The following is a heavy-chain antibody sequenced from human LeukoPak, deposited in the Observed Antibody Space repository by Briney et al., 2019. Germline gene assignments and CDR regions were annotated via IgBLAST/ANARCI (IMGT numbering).Heavy chain of an antibody. CDR3: AHRPTQNHISWYPNWFDP. CDR2: IYWDDDK. Sequence: SGPTLVNPTQTLTLTCTFSGFSLNTIGVGVAWIRQPPGKALEWLALIYWDDDKRYSPSLKSRLTITKDTSRNQVVLTMTNMDPVDTATYFCAHRPTQNHISWYPNWFDPWGQGILVTVSS. V-gene: IGHV2-5*02. CDR1: GFSLNTIGVG. J-gene: IGHJ5*02. D-gene: IGHD6-13*01.